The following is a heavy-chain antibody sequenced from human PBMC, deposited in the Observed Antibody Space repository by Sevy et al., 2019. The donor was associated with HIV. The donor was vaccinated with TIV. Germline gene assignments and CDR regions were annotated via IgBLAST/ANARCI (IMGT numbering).Heavy chain of an antibody. CDR1: GFTFSSYW. D-gene: IGHD3-22*01. Sequence: GGSLRLSCAASGFTFSSYWMSWVRQAPGKGLEWVANIKQDGSEKYYVDSVKGRFTISRDNATNSLYLQMNSLRSEDTAGYYCARYYYDSSGYYDYNGMDVWGQGTTVTVSS. CDR2: IKQDGSEK. CDR3: ARYYYDSSGYYDYNGMDV. V-gene: IGHV3-7*03. J-gene: IGHJ6*02.